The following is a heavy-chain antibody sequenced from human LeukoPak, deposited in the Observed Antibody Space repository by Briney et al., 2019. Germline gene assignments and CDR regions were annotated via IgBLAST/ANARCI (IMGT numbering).Heavy chain of an antibody. CDR1: GYSFINYW. V-gene: IGHV5-51*01. Sequence: PGGSLRLSCKSSGYSFINYWVGWVRQMPGKGLEWMGIIYPGDSETRYSPSFQGQVTISVDKSISTAYLQWSSLKASDTAMYYCARHWGHYGDYGGFDSWGQGTLVTVSS. CDR3: ARHWGHYGDYGGFDS. CDR2: IYPGDSET. J-gene: IGHJ4*02. D-gene: IGHD4-17*01.